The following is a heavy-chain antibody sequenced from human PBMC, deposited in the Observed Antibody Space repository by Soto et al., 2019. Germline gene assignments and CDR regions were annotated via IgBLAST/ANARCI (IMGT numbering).Heavy chain of an antibody. J-gene: IGHJ4*02. CDR2: IYYSGST. Sequence: PSETLSLTCTVSGGSISSSSYYWGWIRQPPGKGLEWIGSIYYSGSTYYNPSLKSRVTISVDTSKNQFSLKLSSVTAADTAVYYCASPSTYDYGDNKFDYWGQGTLVTVSS. V-gene: IGHV4-39*01. CDR1: GGSISSSSYY. CDR3: ASPSTYDYGDNKFDY. D-gene: IGHD4-17*01.